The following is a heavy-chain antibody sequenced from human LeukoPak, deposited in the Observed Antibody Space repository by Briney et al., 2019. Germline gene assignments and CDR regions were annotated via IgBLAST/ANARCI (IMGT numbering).Heavy chain of an antibody. V-gene: IGHV3-21*01. CDR2: ISSSSSYI. CDR1: GFTFSSYS. J-gene: IGHJ4*02. CDR3: VRDSSGYYGGGLFDY. D-gene: IGHD3-22*01. Sequence: GGSLRLSCADSGFTFSSYSMNWVRQAPGKGLEWVSSISSSSSYIYYADSVKGRFTISRDNAKNSLYLQMNSLRAEDTAVYYCVRDSSGYYGGGLFDYWGQGTLVTVSS.